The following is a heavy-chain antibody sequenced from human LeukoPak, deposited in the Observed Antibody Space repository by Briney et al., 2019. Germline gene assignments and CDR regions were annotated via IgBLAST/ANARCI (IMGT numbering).Heavy chain of an antibody. V-gene: IGHV3-7*01. CDR2: IRQDGSEK. CDR1: GFTCTDYW. J-gene: IGHJ4*01. CDR3: ARDGTAAGLYFDL. D-gene: IGHD6-13*01. Sequence: GGSLRLSCEVSGFTCTDYWMNWVRQAPGKGPEWVASIRQDGSEKTYVDSVKGRFTISRDNTKNSLSLQLNGLRAEDTAVYYCARDGTAAGLYFDLWGQGTLVTVSS.